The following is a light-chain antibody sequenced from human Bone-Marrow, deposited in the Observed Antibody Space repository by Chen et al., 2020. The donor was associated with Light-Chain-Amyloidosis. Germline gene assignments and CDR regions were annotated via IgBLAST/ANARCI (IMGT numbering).Light chain of an antibody. J-gene: IGKJ1*01. V-gene: IGKV1-12*01. CDR1: QAISNW. Sequence: DIQMTQSPSFVFASVGDRVTITCRASQAISNWLTWYQQKPGKAPTLLIYGASGLQDGVPSRFSGSGSGTEFTLSISSLQPEDFATYYCQQANSFPWTFGQGTKVEIK. CDR2: GAS. CDR3: QQANSFPWT.